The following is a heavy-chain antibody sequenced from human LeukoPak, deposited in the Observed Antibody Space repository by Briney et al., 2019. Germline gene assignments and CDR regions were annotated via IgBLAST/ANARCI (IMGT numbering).Heavy chain of an antibody. D-gene: IGHD2-15*01. J-gene: IGHJ4*02. V-gene: IGHV3-23*01. CDR1: GFTFSSYS. CDR3: AKGTTILPGVFDY. CDR2: ITGSGGSR. Sequence: PGGSLRLSCAASGFTFSSYSMSWVRQAPGKGLEWVSSITGSGGSRYYADPVKGRFTISRDNSKNTLYLQMNSLRAEDTAVYYCAKGTTILPGVFDYWGQGTLVTVSS.